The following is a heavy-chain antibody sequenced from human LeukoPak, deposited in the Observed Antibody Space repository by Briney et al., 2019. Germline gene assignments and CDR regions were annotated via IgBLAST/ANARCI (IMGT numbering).Heavy chain of an antibody. V-gene: IGHV1-2*02. Sequence: ASVTVSFKACGYSFIEYYVHWVRQAPGQGLAGMGWINPTSGGTNSAQNFQRRVTMTRDTSINTAYMELTILRSDDTAVYYCARGDYGDRNDYWGQGTLITVSS. CDR2: INPTSGGT. CDR3: ARGDYGDRNDY. D-gene: IGHD4-17*01. CDR1: GYSFIEYY. J-gene: IGHJ4*02.